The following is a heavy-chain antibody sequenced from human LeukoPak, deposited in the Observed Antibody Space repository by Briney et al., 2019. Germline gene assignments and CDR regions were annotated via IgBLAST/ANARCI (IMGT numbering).Heavy chain of an antibody. D-gene: IGHD2-2*01. J-gene: IGHJ3*02. CDR3: ARDMHIGYCSSTSCSDAFDI. CDR2: IKQDGSEK. Sequence: GGSLRLSCAASGFTFSSYWVSWVRQAPGKGLEWVANIKQDGSEKYYVDSVKGRFTISRDNAKNSLYLQMNSLRAEDTAVYYCARDMHIGYCSSTSCSDAFDIWGQGTMVTVSS. V-gene: IGHV3-7*03. CDR1: GFTFSSYW.